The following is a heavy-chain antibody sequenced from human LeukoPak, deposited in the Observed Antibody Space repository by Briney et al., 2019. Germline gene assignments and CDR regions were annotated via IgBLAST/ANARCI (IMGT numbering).Heavy chain of an antibody. J-gene: IGHJ4*02. D-gene: IGHD3-10*01. CDR2: IDPEDGKS. V-gene: IGHV1-69-2*01. CDR3: TTGRGASDVFDF. CDR1: VFLFSAYY. Sequence: VKVSCKTSVFLFSAYYMHWVQQAPGKGFRCMGRIDPEDGKSTYAEDFQGRVTLTADMSTHTAYMELSRLTSEDTALYYCTTGRGASDVFDFWGQGSLVIVSS.